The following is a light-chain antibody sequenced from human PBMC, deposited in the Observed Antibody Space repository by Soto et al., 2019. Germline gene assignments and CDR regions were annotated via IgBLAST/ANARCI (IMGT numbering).Light chain of an antibody. J-gene: IGKJ1*01. CDR3: QQYDRYSWT. V-gene: IGKV1-5*03. CDR1: QSISSW. CDR2: KAS. Sequence: DIQMTQSPSTLSASVGDRVTITCRASQSISSWLAWYQQKPGKAPKLLIYKASSVESGVPPRFSGSGSGTEFTLTISCLQPDDFATYYCQQYDRYSWTFGQGTKVEIK.